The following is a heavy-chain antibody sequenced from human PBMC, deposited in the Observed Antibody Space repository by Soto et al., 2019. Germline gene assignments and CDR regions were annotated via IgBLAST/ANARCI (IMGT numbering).Heavy chain of an antibody. D-gene: IGHD6-13*01. Sequence: EVQLLESGCGFVHPGGSLRLSCAASGFNFTNYALSWVRQAPGKGLERVSTIGGGSGSTAYADSVKGRFSISSENSKNTLYLQMSCLRDEVTVRYYFAMGMYSTSWYYFFSWCHGALVTVSS. CDR1: GFNFTNYA. J-gene: IGHJ4*01. V-gene: IGHV3-23*01. CDR3: AMGMYSTSWYYFFS. CDR2: IGGGSGST.